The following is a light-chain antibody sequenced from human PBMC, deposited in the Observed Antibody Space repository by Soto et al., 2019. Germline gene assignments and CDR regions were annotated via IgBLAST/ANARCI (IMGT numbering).Light chain of an antibody. CDR3: MQALQSLT. J-gene: IGKJ5*01. V-gene: IGKV2-28*01. CDR2: FGS. CDR1: QSLLYNNKYNY. Sequence: DIVMTQSPLSLPVTPGEPASISCRSSQSLLYNNKYNYLDWYVHKPGQSPQVLIYFGSNRAPGVPDRFSGSGSGTDFTLKINRVEAEDVGTYYCMQALQSLTFGQGTRLEIK.